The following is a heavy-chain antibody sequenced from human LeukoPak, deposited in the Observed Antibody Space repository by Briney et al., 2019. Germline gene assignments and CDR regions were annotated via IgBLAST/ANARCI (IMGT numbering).Heavy chain of an antibody. CDR1: GGSISSYY. CDR3: ARALYPALVGATGGFDP. J-gene: IGHJ5*02. Sequence: PSETLSLTCTVSGGSISSYYWSWIRQPPGKGLEWIGYIYYSGSTNYNPSLKSRVTISVDTSKNQFSLKLSSVTAADTAVYYCARALYPALVGATGGFDPWGQGTLVTVSS. V-gene: IGHV4-59*12. CDR2: IYYSGST. D-gene: IGHD1-26*01.